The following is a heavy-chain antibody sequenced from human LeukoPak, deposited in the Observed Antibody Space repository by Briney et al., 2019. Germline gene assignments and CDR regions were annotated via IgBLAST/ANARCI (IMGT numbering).Heavy chain of an antibody. CDR1: GYTFTIYG. V-gene: IGHV1-18*01. Sequence: ASVKVSCKASGYTFTIYGISWVRQAPGQGLEWMGRISPYNGNTKYAQKLQGRVTMTTDTSTSTAYMELRSLRSDDTAVYYCARASTHRYNWKSGQLNDAFDIWGQGTMVTVSS. D-gene: IGHD1-20*01. CDR2: ISPYNGNT. J-gene: IGHJ3*02. CDR3: ARASTHRYNWKSGQLNDAFDI.